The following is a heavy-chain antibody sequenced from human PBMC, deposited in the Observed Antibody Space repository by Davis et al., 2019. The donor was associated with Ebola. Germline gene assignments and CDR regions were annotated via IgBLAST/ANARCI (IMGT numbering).Heavy chain of an antibody. CDR3: ARGKDEYKNGNY. D-gene: IGHD5-24*01. CDR1: GGSFSGYY. Sequence: GSLRLSCAVFGGSFSGYYCSWIRQPPGKGLEWIGEIHPSGSTNYNPSLNSRVTMSVDTSTNQFSLRLSSVTAADTAVYYCARGKDEYKNGNYWGQGTLVTVSS. CDR2: IHPSGST. V-gene: IGHV4-34*01. J-gene: IGHJ4*02.